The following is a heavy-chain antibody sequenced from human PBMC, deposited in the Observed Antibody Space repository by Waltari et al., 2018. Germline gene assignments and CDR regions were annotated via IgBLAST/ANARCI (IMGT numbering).Heavy chain of an antibody. J-gene: IGHJ1*01. CDR3: GRVAFGDDGGYFQH. CDR2: MQCRGST. CDR1: GGSISTNYN. D-gene: IGHD4-17*01. V-gene: IGHV4-39*01. Sequence: QLQLQESGPGLVKPSETLSLTCTVSGGSISTNYNWAWIRQPPGKGLEWMGNMQCRGSTFYNPSLKSRVTISLDTSMNQFSRRLTSVNAADTAVYFCGRVAFGDDGGYFQHWGQGTLVTISS.